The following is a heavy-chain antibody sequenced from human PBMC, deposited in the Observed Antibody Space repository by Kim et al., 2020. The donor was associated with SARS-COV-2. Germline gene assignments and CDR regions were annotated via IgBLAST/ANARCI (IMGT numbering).Heavy chain of an antibody. J-gene: IGHJ4*02. V-gene: IGHV7-4-1*02. CDR1: GYTFTTYA. D-gene: IGHD5-12*01. Sequence: ASVNVSCKASGYTFTTYAMNWVRQAPGQGLEWMGWLNTNTGNPRYAQDFTGRFVFSLDTSVSTAYLQISSLKAEDTAVYYCARDNSRRDGYHMSLYFDYWGQGALVTVSS. CDR3: ARDNSRRDGYHMSLYFDY. CDR2: LNTNTGNP.